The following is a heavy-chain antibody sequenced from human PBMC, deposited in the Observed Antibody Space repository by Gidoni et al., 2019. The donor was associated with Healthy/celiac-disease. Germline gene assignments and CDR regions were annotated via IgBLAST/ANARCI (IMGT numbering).Heavy chain of an antibody. CDR1: GGTFSSYT. Sequence: QVQLVPSGAEVKKPGSSVKVSCKASGGTFSSYTISWVRQAPGQGLEWMGRSIPILGIANYAQKFQGRVTITADKSTSTAYMELSSLRSEDTAVYYCARDDIGYSSGWYVGWFDPWGQGTLVTVSS. CDR3: ARDDIGYSSGWYVGWFDP. D-gene: IGHD6-19*01. J-gene: IGHJ5*02. V-gene: IGHV1-69*08. CDR2: SIPILGIA.